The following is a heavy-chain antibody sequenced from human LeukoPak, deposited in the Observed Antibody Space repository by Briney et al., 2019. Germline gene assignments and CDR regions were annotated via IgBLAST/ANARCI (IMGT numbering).Heavy chain of an antibody. V-gene: IGHV3-11*01. CDR2: ISNVGLTT. D-gene: IGHD2-21*02. J-gene: IGHJ4*02. CDR1: AFTLGDFY. Sequence: GGSLRLSCTASAFTLGDFYMRWIRQAPGKGLEWIAYISNVGLTTYYAESVKGRFTISRDNAKNSLYLQMNSLRAEDTAVYYCACDFRYLGHDFWGQGTLVTVSS. CDR3: ACDFRYLGHDF.